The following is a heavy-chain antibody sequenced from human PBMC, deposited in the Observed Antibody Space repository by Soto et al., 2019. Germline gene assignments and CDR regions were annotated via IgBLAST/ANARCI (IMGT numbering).Heavy chain of an antibody. CDR3: ARDLGGSYYAPVDY. J-gene: IGHJ4*02. CDR2: ISAYNGNT. D-gene: IGHD1-26*01. CDR1: GYTFTSYG. Sequence: QVQLVQSGAEVKKPGASVKVSCKASGYTFTSYGISWVRQAPGQGLEWMGWISAYNGNTKYAQKLQGRVTTTTDTSTSAAYMELGSMRSDDTDVYDCARDLGGSYYAPVDYWGQGTLVTVSS. V-gene: IGHV1-18*01.